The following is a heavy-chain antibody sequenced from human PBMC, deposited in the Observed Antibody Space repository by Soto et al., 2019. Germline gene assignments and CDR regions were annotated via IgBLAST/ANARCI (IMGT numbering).Heavy chain of an antibody. CDR2: ISSNGGST. Sequence: EVQLVESGEGLVQPGGSLRLSCAASGFTFSSYAMHWVRQAPGKGLEYVSAISSNGGSTYYADSVKGRFTISRDNSKNTLYLQMNNLRVEDSAVYYCAREGDGNYFYFDYWGQGTLVTVSS. V-gene: IGHV3-64*02. CDR1: GFTFSSYA. J-gene: IGHJ4*02. D-gene: IGHD1-26*01. CDR3: AREGDGNYFYFDY.